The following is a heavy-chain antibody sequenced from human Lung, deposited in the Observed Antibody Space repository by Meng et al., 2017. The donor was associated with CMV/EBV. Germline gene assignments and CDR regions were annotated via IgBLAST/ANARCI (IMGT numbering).Heavy chain of an antibody. Sequence: GGSLRLXXEASGFAFNSYGMHWVRQAPGKGLAWVAFIQYDGSNKYYADSVKGRFTISRDNSKNTLYVQMNSLRAEDTAVYYCAKDRKQWWWGYYGMDNWGQGXTVTVSS. CDR1: GFAFNSYG. V-gene: IGHV3-30*02. D-gene: IGHD2-15*01. CDR3: AKDRKQWWWGYYGMDN. CDR2: IQYDGSNK. J-gene: IGHJ6*02.